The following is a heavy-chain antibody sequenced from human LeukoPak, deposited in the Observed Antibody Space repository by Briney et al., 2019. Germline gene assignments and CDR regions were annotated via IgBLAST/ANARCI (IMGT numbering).Heavy chain of an antibody. Sequence: SETLSLTCTVSGGSISSSSYYWGWIRQPPGKGLEWIGSIYYSGSTYYNPSLKSRVTISVDTSKNQFSLKLSSVTAADTAVYYCARRRVPVTTSWFDPWGQGTLVTVSS. D-gene: IGHD4-11*01. CDR2: IYYSGST. J-gene: IGHJ5*02. CDR3: ARRRVPVTTSWFDP. CDR1: GGSISSSSYY. V-gene: IGHV4-39*01.